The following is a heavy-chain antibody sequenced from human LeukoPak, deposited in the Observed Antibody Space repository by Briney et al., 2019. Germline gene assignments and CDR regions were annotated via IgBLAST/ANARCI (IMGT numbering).Heavy chain of an antibody. Sequence: ASVKVSCKASGYTFTSYAMHWVRQAPGQRLEGMGWINAGNGNTKYSQKFQGRVTITRDTSASTAYMELNSLRAGDTAVYYCAKDRGISRPFQYWGQGTLVTVSS. J-gene: IGHJ4*02. D-gene: IGHD3-10*01. CDR2: INAGNGNT. V-gene: IGHV1-3*01. CDR1: GYTFTSYA. CDR3: AKDRGISRPFQY.